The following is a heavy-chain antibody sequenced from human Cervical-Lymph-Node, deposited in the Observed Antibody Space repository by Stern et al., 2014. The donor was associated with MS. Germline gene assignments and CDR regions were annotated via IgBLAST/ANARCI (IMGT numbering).Heavy chain of an antibody. V-gene: IGHV5-51*03. D-gene: IGHD2-21*01. CDR1: GYNFINYW. CDR2: IDPGASDI. CDR3: ARWSVACDY. J-gene: IGHJ4*02. Sequence: MQLVQSGAELKEPGESLKISCKTSGYNFINYWIAWVRPVPGKGLEWIGIIDPGASDIRYSPSFQGHVTMSEATYKTTAYLQWKSLKASDTAVYYCARWSVACDYWGQGPLITVSS.